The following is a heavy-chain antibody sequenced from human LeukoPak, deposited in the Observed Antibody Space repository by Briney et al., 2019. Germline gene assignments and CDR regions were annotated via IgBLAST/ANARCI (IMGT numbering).Heavy chain of an antibody. V-gene: IGHV3-23*01. D-gene: IGHD3-22*01. CDR2: ISGSGGST. CDR1: GFTFSSYA. Sequence: GGSLRLSCAASGFTFSSYAMSWVRQAPGKGLEWVSAISGSGGSTYYADSVKGRFTISRDNSKNTLYLQMNSLRAEDTAVYYCARDPYYYDSSGCGYWGQGTLVTVSS. J-gene: IGHJ4*02. CDR3: ARDPYYYDSSGCGY.